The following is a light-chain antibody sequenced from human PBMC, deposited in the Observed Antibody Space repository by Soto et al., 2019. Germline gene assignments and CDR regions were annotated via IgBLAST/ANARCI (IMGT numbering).Light chain of an antibody. CDR1: SRDVGSYNL. CDR3: GSFAGSSTYV. J-gene: IGLJ1*01. Sequence: QSVLTQPASVSGSPGESITISCTGTSRDVGSYNLVSWYQQHPGNARKLIIYEGTKRPSGVSYRFSGSKSGDTASLAISGHQEEDEGDCYCGSFAGSSTYVFGTGSKLTVL. V-gene: IGLV2-23*01. CDR2: EGT.